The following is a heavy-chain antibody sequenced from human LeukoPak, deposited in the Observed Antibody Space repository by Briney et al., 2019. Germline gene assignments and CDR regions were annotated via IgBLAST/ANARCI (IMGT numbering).Heavy chain of an antibody. Sequence: GGSLRLSCVASGFTFSSYSMNWVRQAPGKGLEWVSSISSSSSYIYYADSVKGRFTISRDNAKNSLYLQMNSLRAEDTAVYYCARGYCSSTSCLLFDYWGQGTLVTVSS. V-gene: IGHV3-21*01. CDR2: ISSSSSYI. CDR3: ARGYCSSTSCLLFDY. J-gene: IGHJ4*02. D-gene: IGHD2-2*01. CDR1: GFTFSSYS.